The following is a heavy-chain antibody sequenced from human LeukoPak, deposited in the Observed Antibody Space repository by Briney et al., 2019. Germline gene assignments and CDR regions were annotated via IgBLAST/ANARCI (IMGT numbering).Heavy chain of an antibody. Sequence: GESLKISCKGSGYSFTNYWIGWVRQMPGKGLEWMGIISPDGSDTRYSPSFQGQVTISADKSITTAYLQWSSLKASDTAMYYCARPGEYSSSGIDYWGQGTLVTVSS. V-gene: IGHV5-51*01. CDR3: ARPGEYSSSGIDY. CDR2: ISPDGSDT. CDR1: GYSFTNYW. D-gene: IGHD6-13*01. J-gene: IGHJ4*02.